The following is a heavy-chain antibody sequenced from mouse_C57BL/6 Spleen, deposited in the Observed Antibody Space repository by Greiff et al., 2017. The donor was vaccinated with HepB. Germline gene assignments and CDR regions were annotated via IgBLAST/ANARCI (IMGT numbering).Heavy chain of an antibody. CDR2: IYPGDGDT. V-gene: IGHV1-82*01. Sequence: QVQLKQSGPELVKPGASVKISCKASGYAFSSSWMNWVKQRPGKGLEWIGRIYPGDGDTNYNGKFKGKATLTADKSSSTAYMQLSSLTSEDSAVYFCAKNYDGIFDYWGQGTTLTVSS. CDR3: AKNYDGIFDY. J-gene: IGHJ2*01. D-gene: IGHD2-4*01. CDR1: GYAFSSSW.